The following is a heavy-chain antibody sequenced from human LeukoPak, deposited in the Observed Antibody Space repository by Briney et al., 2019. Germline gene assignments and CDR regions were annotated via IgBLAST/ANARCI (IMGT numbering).Heavy chain of an antibody. Sequence: KSSETPSLTCTVSGGSVSSGSYYWSWIRQPPGKGLEWIGYIYYSGSTNYNPSLKSRVTISVDTSKNQFSLKLSSVTAADTAVYYCASRGRGAMANFDYWGQGTLVTVSS. V-gene: IGHV4-61*01. CDR3: ASRGRGAMANFDY. D-gene: IGHD5-18*01. CDR2: IYYSGST. CDR1: GGSVSSGSYY. J-gene: IGHJ4*02.